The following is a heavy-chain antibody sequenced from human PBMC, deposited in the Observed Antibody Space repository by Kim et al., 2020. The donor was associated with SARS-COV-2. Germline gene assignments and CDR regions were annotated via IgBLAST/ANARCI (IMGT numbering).Heavy chain of an antibody. CDR2: ISWNSGSI. J-gene: IGHJ4*01. CDR1: GFTFDDYA. Sequence: GGSLRLSCAASGFTFDDYAMHWVRQAPGKGLEWVSGISWNSGSIGYADSVKGRFTISRDNAKNSLYLQMNSLRAEDTALYYCAKSMQTYSSGYYLLFDY. D-gene: IGHD3-22*01. V-gene: IGHV3-9*01. CDR3: AKSMQTYSSGYYLLFDY.